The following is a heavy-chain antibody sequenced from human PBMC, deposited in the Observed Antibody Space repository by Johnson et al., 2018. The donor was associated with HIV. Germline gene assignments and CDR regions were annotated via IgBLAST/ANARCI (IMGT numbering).Heavy chain of an antibody. V-gene: IGHV3-30*02. J-gene: IGHJ3*02. CDR2: IRYDGSNK. Sequence: QVQLVESGGGLVQPGGSLKLSCVASEFTFSGSALHWVRQASGKGLEWVAFIRYDGSNKYYADSVTGRFTISRDNSKNTLYLQMNSLRAEDTAVYYCAKDSSFSYYYSDAFDIWGQGTMVTVSS. D-gene: IGHD3-10*01. CDR1: EFTFSGSA. CDR3: AKDSSFSYYYSDAFDI.